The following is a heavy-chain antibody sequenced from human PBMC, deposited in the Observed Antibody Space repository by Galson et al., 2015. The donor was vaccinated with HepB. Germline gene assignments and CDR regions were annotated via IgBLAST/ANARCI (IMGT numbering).Heavy chain of an antibody. CDR2: ISYDGSNK. J-gene: IGHJ3*02. Sequence: SLRLSCAASGFTFSSYAMHWVRQAPGKGLEWVAVISYDGSNKYYADSVKGRFTISRDNSKNTLYLQMNSLRAEDTAVYYCARSPRITMIVVVQGPGDAFDIWGQGTMVTVSS. CDR1: GFTFSSYA. CDR3: ARSPRITMIVVVQGPGDAFDI. D-gene: IGHD3-22*01. V-gene: IGHV3-30*04.